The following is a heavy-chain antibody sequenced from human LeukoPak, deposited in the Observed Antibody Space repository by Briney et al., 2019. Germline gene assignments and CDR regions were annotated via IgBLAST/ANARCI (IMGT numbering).Heavy chain of an antibody. CDR3: ANHLGSGWSFHY. Sequence: GGSLRLSCAASGFTFSAYWMSWVRQAPGKGLEWVSTISGSGDNTYYADSVKGRFTISRDNSKNTLYLQMNSLRAEDTAVYYCANHLGSGWSFHYWGQGTLVTVSS. V-gene: IGHV3-23*01. CDR1: GFTFSAYW. D-gene: IGHD6-19*01. CDR2: ISGSGDNT. J-gene: IGHJ4*02.